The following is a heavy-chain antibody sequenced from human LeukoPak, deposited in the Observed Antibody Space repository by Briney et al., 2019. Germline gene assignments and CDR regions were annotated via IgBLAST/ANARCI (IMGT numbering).Heavy chain of an antibody. J-gene: IGHJ4*02. CDR1: GFPFSSYV. D-gene: IGHD4-17*01. CDR2: ISGSGGST. CDR3: ANPPYGDPTGGTFDY. Sequence: GGSLRLSCAASGFPFSSYVVSWVRQAPGKGLEWVSAISGSGGSTYYADSVKGRFTISRDNSKNTLYLQMNSLRAEDTAVYYCANPPYGDPTGGTFDYWGQGTLVTVSS. V-gene: IGHV3-23*01.